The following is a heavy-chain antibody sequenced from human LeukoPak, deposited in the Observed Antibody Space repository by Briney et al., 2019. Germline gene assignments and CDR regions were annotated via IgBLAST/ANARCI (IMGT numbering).Heavy chain of an antibody. V-gene: IGHV4-34*01. Sequence: PSETLSLTCAVYGGSFSGYYWSWIRQPPGKGLEWIGEINHSGSTNYNPSLKSRVTISVDTSKNQFSLKLSSVTAADTAVYYCARGVGPYSNYGYWGQGTLVTVSS. CDR3: ARGVGPYSNYGY. D-gene: IGHD4-11*01. J-gene: IGHJ4*02. CDR2: INHSGST. CDR1: GGSFSGYY.